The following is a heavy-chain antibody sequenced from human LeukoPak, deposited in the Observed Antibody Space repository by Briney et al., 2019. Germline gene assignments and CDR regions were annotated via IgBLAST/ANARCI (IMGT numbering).Heavy chain of an antibody. D-gene: IGHD4-17*01. CDR3: ATGRTTVTTPLDY. CDR1: GYTLTELS. V-gene: IGHV1-24*01. Sequence: ASVKVSCKVSGYTLTELSMHWGRQAPGKGLEWMGGFDPEDGETNYAQKFQGRVTMTEDTSTDTAYMELSSLRSEDTAVCYCATGRTTVTTPLDYWGQGTLVTVSS. J-gene: IGHJ4*02. CDR2: FDPEDGET.